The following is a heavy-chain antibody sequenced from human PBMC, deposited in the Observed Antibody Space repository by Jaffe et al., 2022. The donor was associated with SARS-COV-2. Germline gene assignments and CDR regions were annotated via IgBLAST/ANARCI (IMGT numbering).Heavy chain of an antibody. CDR2: IIPILGIA. CDR3: ARDGGVVGASRIDY. D-gene: IGHD1-26*01. Sequence: QVQLVQSGAEVKKPGSSVKVSCKASGGTFSSYTISWVRQAPGQGLEWMGRIIPILGIANYAQKFQGRVTITADKSTSTAYMELSSLRSEDTAVYYCARDGGVVGASRIDYWGQGTLVTVSS. CDR1: GGTFSSYT. V-gene: IGHV1-69*08. J-gene: IGHJ4*02.